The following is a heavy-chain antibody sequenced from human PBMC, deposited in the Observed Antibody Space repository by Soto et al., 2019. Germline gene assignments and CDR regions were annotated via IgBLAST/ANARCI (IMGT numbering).Heavy chain of an antibody. CDR1: GGSISIGGYS. Sequence: SETLSLTCAASGGSISIGGYSWSWIRQPPGKGLEWIGYIYHSGSTYYNPSLKSRVTISVDTSKNQFSLKLSTVTAADTAVNNCARVGSSWGLVGYFDYGGQGTLVTVSS. J-gene: IGHJ4*02. CDR2: IYHSGST. CDR3: ARVGSSWGLVGYFDY. D-gene: IGHD6-13*01. V-gene: IGHV4-30-2*01.